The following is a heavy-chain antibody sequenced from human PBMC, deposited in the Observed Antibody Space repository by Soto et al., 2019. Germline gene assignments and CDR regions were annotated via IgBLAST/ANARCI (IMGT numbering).Heavy chain of an antibody. CDR3: ARSAIAVAANGFDY. Sequence: PSGTLSLTYTFSGYSISSGYYLGWIRPPPGKGLEWIGSIYHSGSTYYNRSLKSRVTISVDTSKNQFSLKLSSVTAADTAVYYCARSAIAVAANGFDYWGQGTLVTVSS. D-gene: IGHD6-19*01. V-gene: IGHV4-38-2*02. CDR2: IYHSGST. CDR1: GYSISSGYY. J-gene: IGHJ4*02.